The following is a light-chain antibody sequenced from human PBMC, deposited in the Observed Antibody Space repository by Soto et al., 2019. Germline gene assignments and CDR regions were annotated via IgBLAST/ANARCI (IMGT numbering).Light chain of an antibody. CDR2: GAS. Sequence: EIVLTQSPGTLSLSPGERATLSCRASQSVSSSYLAWYQQKPVQAPRLLIYGASSRATGIPDRFSGSGSGTDFTITISRLEPEDFAVYYCQQYGSSLFTFGPGTKVDIK. CDR1: QSVSSSY. J-gene: IGKJ3*01. CDR3: QQYGSSLFT. V-gene: IGKV3-20*01.